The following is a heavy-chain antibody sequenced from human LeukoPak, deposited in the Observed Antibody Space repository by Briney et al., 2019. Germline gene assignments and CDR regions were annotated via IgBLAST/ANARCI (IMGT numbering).Heavy chain of an antibody. V-gene: IGHV3-23*01. D-gene: IGHD3-3*01. Sequence: GGSLRLSCAASGFTFSSFTMTWVRQAPGKGLEWVSAIGGRGGSTYYADSVKGRFTISRDNSKNTLYLQMNSLRAEDTAVYYCAKGPTYYDFWSGYPDYWGQGTLVTVSS. CDR3: AKGPTYYDFWSGYPDY. CDR1: GFTFSSFT. J-gene: IGHJ4*02. CDR2: IGGRGGST.